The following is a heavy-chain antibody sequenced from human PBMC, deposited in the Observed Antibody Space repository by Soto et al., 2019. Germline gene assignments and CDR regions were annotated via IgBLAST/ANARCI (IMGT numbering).Heavy chain of an antibody. V-gene: IGHV1-3*01. J-gene: IGHJ4*02. CDR1: GYTFTSYA. Sequence: ASVKVSCKASGYTFTSYAMHWVRQAPGQRLEWMGWINAGNGNTKYSQKFQGRVTITRDTSASTAYMELSRLRSDDTAVYYCARADGYSYGAGFDYWGQGTLVTVSS. CDR2: INAGNGNT. CDR3: ARADGYSYGAGFDY. D-gene: IGHD5-18*01.